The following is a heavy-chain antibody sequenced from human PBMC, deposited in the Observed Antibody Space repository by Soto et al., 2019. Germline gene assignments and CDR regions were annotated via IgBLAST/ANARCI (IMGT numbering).Heavy chain of an antibody. V-gene: IGHV4-39*01. CDR1: GGSISSSSYF. CDR3: ARHPSDFWFDP. Sequence: SETLSLTCSVSGGSISSSSYFWGWIRQPPGKGLEWIGSIYYSGSTYYNPSLKSRVTVSVDTSKNQFSLKLSSVTAADTAVYYCARHPSDFWFDPWGQGTLVSVS. D-gene: IGHD2-21*02. J-gene: IGHJ5*02. CDR2: IYYSGST.